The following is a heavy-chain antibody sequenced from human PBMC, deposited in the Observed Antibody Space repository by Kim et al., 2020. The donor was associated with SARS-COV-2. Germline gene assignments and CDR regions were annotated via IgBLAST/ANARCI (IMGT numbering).Heavy chain of an antibody. V-gene: IGHV3-7*03. CDR2: EK. CDR3: ATDHRGTFDN. Sequence: EKYVRDPVKGRFTTSRDNARNSLYLQMDSLRAEDTAVYYCATDHRGTFDNWGQGTLVTVSS. D-gene: IGHD3-16*01. J-gene: IGHJ4*02.